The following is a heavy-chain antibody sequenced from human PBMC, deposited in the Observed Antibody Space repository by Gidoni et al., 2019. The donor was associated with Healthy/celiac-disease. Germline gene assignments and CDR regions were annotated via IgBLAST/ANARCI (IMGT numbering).Heavy chain of an antibody. Sequence: EVQLVESGGGLVQPGRSLRLACTASGFTLGDYAMSWVRQAPGKGLEWVGFIRSKAYGGTTEYAASVKGRFTISRDDSKSIAYLQMNSLKTEDTAVYYCTRNSKRDFWSGYYSDYWGQGTLVTVSS. CDR3: TRNSKRDFWSGYYSDY. J-gene: IGHJ4*02. D-gene: IGHD3-3*01. CDR1: GFTLGDYA. CDR2: IRSKAYGGTT. V-gene: IGHV3-49*04.